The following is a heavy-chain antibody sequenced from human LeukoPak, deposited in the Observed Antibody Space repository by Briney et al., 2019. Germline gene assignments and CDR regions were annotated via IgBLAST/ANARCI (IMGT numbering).Heavy chain of an antibody. CDR1: GGSISSSSYY. V-gene: IGHV4-39*07. Sequence: KSSETLSLTCTVSGGSISSSSYYWGWIRQPPGKGLEWIGSIYYSGSTYYNPSLKSRVTISVDTSKNQFSLKLSSVTAADTAVYYCARDPDDYGDYPFDYWGQGTLVTVSS. CDR3: ARDPDDYGDYPFDY. CDR2: IYYSGST. J-gene: IGHJ4*02. D-gene: IGHD4-17*01.